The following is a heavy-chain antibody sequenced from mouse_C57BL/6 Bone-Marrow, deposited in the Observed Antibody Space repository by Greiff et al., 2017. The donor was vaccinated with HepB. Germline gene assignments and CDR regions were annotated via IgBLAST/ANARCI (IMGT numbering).Heavy chain of an antibody. V-gene: IGHV1-59*01. CDR3: AREDPDYGSSFDY. D-gene: IGHD1-1*01. CDR2: IDPSDSYT. Sequence: QVQLQQPGAELVRPGTSVKLSCKASGYTFTSYWMHWVKQRPGQGLEWIGVIDPSDSYTNYNQKFKGKATLTVDTSSSTAYMQLSNLTSEDSAVYYCAREDPDYGSSFDYWGQGTTLTVSS. J-gene: IGHJ2*01. CDR1: GYTFTSYW.